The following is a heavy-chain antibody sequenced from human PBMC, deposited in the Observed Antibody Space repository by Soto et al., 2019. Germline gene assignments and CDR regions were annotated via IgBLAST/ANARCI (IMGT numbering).Heavy chain of an antibody. J-gene: IGHJ5*02. CDR2: INHSGST. Sequence: SVTLCLTFAVYGRSFSGYYWSWIRQPPGKGLEWIGEINHSGSTNYNPSLKSRVTISVDTSKNQFSLKLSSVTAADTAVYYCARRLQYYDFWCGYYTPSNWFDPWGQGTLVTVSS. D-gene: IGHD3-3*01. CDR3: ARRLQYYDFWCGYYTPSNWFDP. CDR1: GRSFSGYY. V-gene: IGHV4-34*01.